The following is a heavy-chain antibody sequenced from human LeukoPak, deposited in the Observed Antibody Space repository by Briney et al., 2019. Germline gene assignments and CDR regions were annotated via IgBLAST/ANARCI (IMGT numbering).Heavy chain of an antibody. J-gene: IGHJ4*02. V-gene: IGHV3-21*01. D-gene: IGHD1-26*01. Sequence: GGSLRLSCAASGFTFSSYSMNWVRQAPGKGLDWVSSISSSSSYIYYADSVKGRFTISRDNAKNLLYLQMNSLRAEDTVCYCGASSGGGWEPLWNWGQRTLVTVSS. CDR2: ISSSSSYI. CDR3: ASSGGGWEPLWN. CDR1: GFTFSSYS.